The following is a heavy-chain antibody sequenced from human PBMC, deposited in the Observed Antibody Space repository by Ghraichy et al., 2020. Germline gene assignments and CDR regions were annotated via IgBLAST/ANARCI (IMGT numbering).Heavy chain of an antibody. Sequence: GGSLRLSCVASGFTFSDYWMHWVRQAPGKGLVWVSHIDNDGRRTYADSLRGRFTISRDNAMNTLYLQINSLRLEDTAVYYCVRSSTMMRNVWELDYWGQRTVMTVCS. CDR1: GFTFSDYW. CDR2: IDNDGRRT. D-gene: IGHD3-22*01. CDR3: VRSSTMMRNVWELDY. J-gene: IGHJ4*02. V-gene: IGHV3-74*01.